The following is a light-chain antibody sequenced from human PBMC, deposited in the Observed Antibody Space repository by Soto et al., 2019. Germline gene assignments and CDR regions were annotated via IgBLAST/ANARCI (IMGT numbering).Light chain of an antibody. CDR3: QQYHGYYT. J-gene: IGKJ2*01. Sequence: DVQMTQSPSTLSASFGDRVNITCRASQDINIYWAWYQQKPGKPPRLLVYQASDLESGVPSRFSGSGSGTQFTLTIDSLQPDDLATYYCQQYHGYYTFGQGTKLEIK. CDR2: QAS. V-gene: IGKV1-5*03. CDR1: QDINIY.